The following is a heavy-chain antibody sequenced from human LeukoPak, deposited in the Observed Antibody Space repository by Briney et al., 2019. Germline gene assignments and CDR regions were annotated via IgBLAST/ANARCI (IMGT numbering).Heavy chain of an antibody. CDR1: GGSISSSTYY. Sequence: SETLSLTCTVSGGSISSSTYYWGWIRRPPGKGLDWIGSIYYSGSTYYNPSLKSRVTVSVDTSRNQFSLKLSSVTAADTAVYYCARTENFIPEDCFDPWGQGTLVTVSS. D-gene: IGHD2-2*02. J-gene: IGHJ5*02. V-gene: IGHV4-39*01. CDR3: ARTENFIPEDCFDP. CDR2: IYYSGST.